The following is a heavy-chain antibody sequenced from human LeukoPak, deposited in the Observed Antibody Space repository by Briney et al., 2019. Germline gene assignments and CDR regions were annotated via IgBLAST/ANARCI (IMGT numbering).Heavy chain of an antibody. Sequence: PGGSLKLSCAASGFTLSGAAMHWVRQASGKGLEWLGRIRGKADSYTTAYAASVKGRFTVSRDDSKNTAYLQMNSLKTEDTAVYYCRAAVAGDYFDLWGRGTLVTVSS. V-gene: IGHV3-73*01. J-gene: IGHJ2*01. CDR1: GFTLSGAA. CDR2: IRGKADSYTT. D-gene: IGHD6-19*01. CDR3: RAAVAGDYFDL.